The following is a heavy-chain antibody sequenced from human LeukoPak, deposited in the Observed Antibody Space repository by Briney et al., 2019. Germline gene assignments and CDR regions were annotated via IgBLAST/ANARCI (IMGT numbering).Heavy chain of an antibody. CDR3: ARGSLGTIAVAGTLDY. CDR2: ISYDGSNK. CDR1: GFTFSSYA. V-gene: IGHV3-30-3*01. D-gene: IGHD6-19*01. Sequence: GRSLRLSCAASGFTFSSYAMHWVRQAPGKGLEWVAVISYDGSNKYYADSVKGRFTISRDNSKNTLYLLMNSLRAEDTAVYYCARGSLGTIAVAGTLDYWGQGILVTVSS. J-gene: IGHJ4*02.